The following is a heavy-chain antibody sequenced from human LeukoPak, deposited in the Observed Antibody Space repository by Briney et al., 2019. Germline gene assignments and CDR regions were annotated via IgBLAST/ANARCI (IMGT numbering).Heavy chain of an antibody. D-gene: IGHD3-22*01. CDR2: IYYSGTT. V-gene: IGHV4-59*01. J-gene: IGHJ4*02. Sequence: SETLSLTCTVSVDSITSSYWSWIRQPPGKGLEWIGYIYYSGTTNYNPSLKSRVTISVDTSKNQFSLKLRSVTAADTAVYYCARVTGYVIEDYFDYWGQGTLVTVSS. CDR3: ARVTGYVIEDYFDY. CDR1: VDSITSSY.